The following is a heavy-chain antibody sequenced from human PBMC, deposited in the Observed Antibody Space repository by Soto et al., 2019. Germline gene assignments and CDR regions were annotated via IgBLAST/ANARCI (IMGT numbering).Heavy chain of an antibody. Sequence: AAALRLSCTGSGFTFGGYAMSWVRQTPQRGLEYSGEIFHDGTANYYPSFERRVAISVDTSKNQFSLKLTSVTAADTAIYFCARLVYDTRLNYMYFDFWGQGALVTVSS. CDR3: ARLVYDTRLNYMYFDF. CDR1: GFTFGGYA. J-gene: IGHJ4*02. CDR2: IFHDGTA. D-gene: IGHD2-8*01. V-gene: IGHV4-34*12.